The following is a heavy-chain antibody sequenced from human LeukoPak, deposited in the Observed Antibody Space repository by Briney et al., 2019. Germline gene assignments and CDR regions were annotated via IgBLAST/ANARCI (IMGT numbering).Heavy chain of an antibody. CDR3: ARDLTLGYCSSTSCEPQTIAAAPFDY. D-gene: IGHD2-2*01. CDR2: INPNSGGT. J-gene: IGHJ4*02. Sequence: GASVKVSCKASGYTFTGYYMHWVRQAPGQGLEWMGWINPNSGGTNYAQKFQGRVTMTRDTSISTAYMELSRLRSDDTAVYYCARDLTLGYCSSTSCEPQTIAAAPFDYWGQGTLVTVSS. CDR1: GYTFTGYY. V-gene: IGHV1-2*02.